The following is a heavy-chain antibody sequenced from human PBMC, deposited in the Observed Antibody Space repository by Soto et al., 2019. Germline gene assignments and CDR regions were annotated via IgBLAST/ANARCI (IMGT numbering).Heavy chain of an antibody. CDR1: GCSISSGGYY. Sequence: PSETLSLTCTVSGCSISSGGYYWSWLRQHPGKGLEWIGYIYYSGSTYYNPSLKSRVTISVDTSKNQFSLKLSSVTAADTAVYYCAREIADDFWSGSPQYYYYYGMDVWGQGTTVTVSS. J-gene: IGHJ6*02. CDR3: AREIADDFWSGSPQYYYYYGMDV. D-gene: IGHD3-3*01. CDR2: IYYSGST. V-gene: IGHV4-31*03.